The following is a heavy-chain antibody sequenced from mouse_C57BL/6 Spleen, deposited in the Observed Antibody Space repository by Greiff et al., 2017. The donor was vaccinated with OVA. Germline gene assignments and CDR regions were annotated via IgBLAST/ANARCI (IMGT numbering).Heavy chain of an antibody. Sequence: VQLQQPGAELVKPGASVKLSCKASGYTFTSYWMHWVKQRPGQGLEWIGMIHPNSGSTNYNEKFKSKATLTVDKSSSTAYMQLSSLTSEDSAVYYCATTVVARKRYFDVWGTGTTVTVSS. CDR2: IHPNSGST. CDR3: ATTVVARKRYFDV. CDR1: GYTFTSYW. D-gene: IGHD1-1*01. V-gene: IGHV1-64*01. J-gene: IGHJ1*03.